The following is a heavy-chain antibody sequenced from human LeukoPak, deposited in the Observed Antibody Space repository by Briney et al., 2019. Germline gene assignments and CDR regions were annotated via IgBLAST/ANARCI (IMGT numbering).Heavy chain of an antibody. Sequence: GGSLRLSCAASGFTFSSYEMNWVRQAPGKGLEWVSYISSSGSTIYYADSVKGRFIISRDNAKNSLFLQMNSLRDEDTAVYYCARLGYGYSSRWSNGGYFQHWGQGTLVTVSS. CDR2: ISSSGSTI. D-gene: IGHD6-13*01. CDR1: GFTFSSYE. CDR3: ARLGYGYSSRWSNGGYFQH. J-gene: IGHJ1*01. V-gene: IGHV3-48*03.